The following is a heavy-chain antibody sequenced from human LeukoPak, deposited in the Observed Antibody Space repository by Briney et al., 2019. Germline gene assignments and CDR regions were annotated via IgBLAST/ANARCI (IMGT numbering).Heavy chain of an antibody. CDR3: ARDQGGSYSGVSFDY. J-gene: IGHJ4*02. Sequence: GASVKVSCKASGYTFTSHYMHWVRQAPGQGLERMGIINPSGGSTSYAQKFQGRVTMTRDTSTSTVYMELSSLRSEDTAVYYCARDQGGSYSGVSFDYWGQGTLVTVSS. CDR1: GYTFTSHY. V-gene: IGHV1-46*01. CDR2: INPSGGST. D-gene: IGHD1-26*01.